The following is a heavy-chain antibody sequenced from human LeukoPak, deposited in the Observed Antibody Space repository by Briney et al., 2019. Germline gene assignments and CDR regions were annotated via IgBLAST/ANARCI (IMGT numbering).Heavy chain of an antibody. CDR1: GFTVSSNY. Sequence: PGGSLRLSCAASGFTVSSNYMSWVRQAPGKGLEWVSVIYSGGSTYYADSVKGRFTISRDNSKNTLYLQMNSLRAEDTAVYYCARVYGDSGGYYYYYYMDVWGKGTTVTISS. CDR2: IYSGGST. J-gene: IGHJ6*03. CDR3: ARVYGDSGGYYYYYYMDV. D-gene: IGHD4-17*01. V-gene: IGHV3-53*01.